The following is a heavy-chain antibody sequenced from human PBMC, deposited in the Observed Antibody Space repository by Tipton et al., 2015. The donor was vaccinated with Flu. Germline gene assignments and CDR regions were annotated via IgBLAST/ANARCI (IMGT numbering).Heavy chain of an antibody. D-gene: IGHD2-2*01. CDR1: GGTFSSYA. V-gene: IGHV1-69*06. CDR3: ARSERYCSSTSCHLSYYYYMDV. CDR2: IIPIFGTA. J-gene: IGHJ6*03. Sequence: QSGAEVKKPGSSVKVSCKASGGTFSSYAISWVRQAPGQGLEWMGGIIPIFGTANYAQKFQGRVTITADKSTSTAYMELSSLRSEDTAVYYCARSERYCSSTSCHLSYYYYMDVWGKGTTVTVSS.